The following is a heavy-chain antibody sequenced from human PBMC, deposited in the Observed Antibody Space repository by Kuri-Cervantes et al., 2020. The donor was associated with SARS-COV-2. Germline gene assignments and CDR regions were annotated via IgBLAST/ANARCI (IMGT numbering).Heavy chain of an antibody. V-gene: IGHV1-69*04. CDR2: IIPIFGIA. CDR3: ATGTTGTPTGY. CDR1: GGTFSSYA. Sequence: SVKVSCKASGGTFSSYAISWVRQAPGQGLEWMGRIIPIFGIANYAQKFQGRVTTTADKSTSTAYMELSSLRSEDTAVYYCATGTTGTPTGYWGQGTLVTVSS. D-gene: IGHD1-1*01. J-gene: IGHJ4*02.